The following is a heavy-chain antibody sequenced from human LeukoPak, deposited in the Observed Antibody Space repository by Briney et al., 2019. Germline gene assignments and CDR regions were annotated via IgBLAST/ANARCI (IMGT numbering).Heavy chain of an antibody. V-gene: IGHV1-69*04. CDR1: GYTFTSYD. D-gene: IGHD3-22*01. CDR2: IIPILGIA. J-gene: IGHJ5*02. Sequence: SVKVSCKASGYTFTSYDISWVRQAPGQGLEWMGRIIPILGIANYAQKFQGRVTITADKSTSTAYMELSSLRSEDTAVYYCARDGEETYYYDSSGYYYRWFDPWGQGTLVTVSS. CDR3: ARDGEETYYYDSSGYYYRWFDP.